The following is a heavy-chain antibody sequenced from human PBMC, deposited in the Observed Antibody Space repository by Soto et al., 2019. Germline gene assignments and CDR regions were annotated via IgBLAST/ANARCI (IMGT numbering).Heavy chain of an antibody. CDR2: TRNKANSYTT. D-gene: IGHD3-10*01. CDR1: GFSLSDHY. V-gene: IGHV3-72*01. CDR3: SRDFTASGTYAVEY. J-gene: IGHJ4*02. Sequence: EVQLVESGGGLVQPGGSLRLSCTASGFSLSDHYVDWVRQAPGKGLEWVGRTRNKANSYTTEYAASVRGRFTISRDDSRNSLYLQMDSRKTEDTAVYYCSRDFTASGTYAVEYWGQGTLVTVSS.